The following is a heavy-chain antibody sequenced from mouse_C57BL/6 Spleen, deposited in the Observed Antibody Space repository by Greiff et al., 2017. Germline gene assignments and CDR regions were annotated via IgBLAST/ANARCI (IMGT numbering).Heavy chain of an antibody. CDR3: GVYCDFGC. CDR2: IHPNSGST. J-gene: IGHJ2*01. Sequence: QVQLQQPGAELVKPGASVKLSCTASGFTFTSYWMHWVKQRPGQGLEWIGMIHPNSGSTNYNEKFKSKATLTVDKSSSTAYMQLSSLTSEDSAVCCCGVYCDFGCWGQGTTLTVAS. V-gene: IGHV1-64*01. CDR1: GFTFTSYW. D-gene: IGHD1-1*01.